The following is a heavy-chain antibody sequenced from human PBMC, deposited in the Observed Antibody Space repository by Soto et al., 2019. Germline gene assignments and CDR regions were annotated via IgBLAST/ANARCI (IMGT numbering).Heavy chain of an antibody. V-gene: IGHV1-3*01. CDR3: ARGLRATIFAADY. CDR1: GYTFTSYA. J-gene: IGHJ4*02. CDR2: INAGNGNT. Sequence: ASVKVSCKASGYTFTSYAMHWVRQAPGQRLEWMGWINAGNGNTKYSQKFQGGVTITRDTSASTAYMELSSLRSEDTAVYYCARGLRATIFAADYWGQGTLVTVSS. D-gene: IGHD3-3*01.